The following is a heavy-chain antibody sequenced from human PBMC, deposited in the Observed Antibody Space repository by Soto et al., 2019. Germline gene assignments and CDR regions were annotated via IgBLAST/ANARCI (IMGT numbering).Heavy chain of an antibody. CDR1: GGSISSSSYF. J-gene: IGHJ4*02. D-gene: IGHD6-13*01. V-gene: IGHV4-39*01. CDR2: IYYSGST. Sequence: NPSETLSLTCTVSGGSISSSSYFWGWIRQPPGKGLEWIGSIYYSGSTYYNPSLKSRVTISVDTSKNQFSLKLSSVTAADTAVYYCARHVQQLDRFDYWGQGTLVTVSS. CDR3: ARHVQQLDRFDY.